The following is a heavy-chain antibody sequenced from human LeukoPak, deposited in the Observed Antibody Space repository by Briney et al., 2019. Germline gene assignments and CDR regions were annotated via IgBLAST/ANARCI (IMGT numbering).Heavy chain of an antibody. J-gene: IGHJ6*03. V-gene: IGHV1-18*01. CDR2: ISAYNGNT. D-gene: IGHD2-21*02. CDR1: GYTFTSYG. CDR3: ARDPTSYCGGDCHYYYMDV. Sequence: ASVKVSCKASGYTFTSYGISWVRQAPGQGLEWMGWISAYNGNTNYAQKLQGRVTMTTDTSTRTAYMELRSLRSEDTAVYYCARDPTSYCGGDCHYYYMDVWGKGTTVTVSS.